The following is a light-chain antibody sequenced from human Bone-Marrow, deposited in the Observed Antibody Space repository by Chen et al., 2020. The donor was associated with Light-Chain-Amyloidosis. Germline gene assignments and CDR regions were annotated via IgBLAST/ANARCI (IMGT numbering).Light chain of an antibody. CDR1: NIGSTS. CDR3: PVWDRSSDRPV. Sequence: SYVLTQPSSVSVAPGQTATIACGGNNIGSTSVHWYQQTPGQAPLLVVYDDSDRPSGIPERWSGSNSGNTATLTISRVEAGDEADYYCPVWDRSSDRPVFGGGTKLTVL. J-gene: IGLJ3*02. V-gene: IGLV3-21*02. CDR2: DDS.